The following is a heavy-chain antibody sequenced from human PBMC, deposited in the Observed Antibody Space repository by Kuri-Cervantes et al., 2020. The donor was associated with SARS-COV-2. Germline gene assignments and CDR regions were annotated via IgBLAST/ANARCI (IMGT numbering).Heavy chain of an antibody. Sequence: LSLTCAASGFTFSNYWMHWVRQAPGKGLVWVSRTNTDGSSTSYADSVKGRFTISRDNAKNTPYLQMNSLRAEDTAVYYCARAFLRGGSDYWGQGTLVTVSS. CDR2: TNTDGSST. CDR1: GFTFSNYW. J-gene: IGHJ4*02. CDR3: ARAFLRGGSDY. V-gene: IGHV3-74*01. D-gene: IGHD1-26*01.